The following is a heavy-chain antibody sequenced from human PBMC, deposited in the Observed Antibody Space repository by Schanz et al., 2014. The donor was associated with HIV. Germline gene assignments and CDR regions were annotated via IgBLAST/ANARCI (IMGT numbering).Heavy chain of an antibody. CDR2: ITGPGDTM. CDR1: GFTFGDHY. Sequence: VQLVESGGGLVKPGGSLSLSCVASGFTFGDHYMTWIRQAPGKGLEWVAHITGPGDTMYYADSVKGRFTISRDNAKNTLYLQMNSLRVEDTAVYYCANEEVPNDYWGQGTLVTVSS. V-gene: IGHV3-11*01. CDR3: ANEEVPNDY. J-gene: IGHJ4*02.